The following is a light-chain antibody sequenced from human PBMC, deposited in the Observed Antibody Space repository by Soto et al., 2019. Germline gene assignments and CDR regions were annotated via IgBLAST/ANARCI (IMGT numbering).Light chain of an antibody. V-gene: IGKV4-1*01. CDR1: HTILYSSDNKVR. Sequence: LTCSPDSQTMPLGERATTTRKYSHTILYSSDNKVRLSWFQQRPGKPPKYLFQSASTLQCGVPARFSGSGSGTHFTLTITSLHPEDVATYYCQQVYNSPPTFGQGTKVDIK. J-gene: IGKJ1*01. CDR3: QQVYNSPPT. CDR2: SAS.